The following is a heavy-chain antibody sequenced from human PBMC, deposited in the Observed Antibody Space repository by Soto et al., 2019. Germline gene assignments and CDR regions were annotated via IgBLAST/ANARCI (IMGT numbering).Heavy chain of an antibody. D-gene: IGHD3-22*01. CDR1: AFTFSSYA. J-gene: IGHJ4*01. CDR3: AKGGRADYYDSSGYLDY. V-gene: IGHV3-23*01. CDR2: ISGSGGST. Sequence: RRLSCAASAFTFSSYAMSWVRQAPGKGLEWVSVISGSGGSTYYADSVKGRFTISRDNSKNTLFLQMSSLRAEDTAVYYCAKGGRADYYDSSGYLDYWGHGTLVTVSS.